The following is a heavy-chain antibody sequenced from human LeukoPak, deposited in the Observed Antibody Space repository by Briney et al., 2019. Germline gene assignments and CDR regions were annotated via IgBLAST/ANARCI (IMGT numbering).Heavy chain of an antibody. Sequence: ASVKVSCKASGYTFTSYGISWVRQAPGQGLEWMGWISAYTGNTNYPQKFQGRVTMTTDTSTSTAYMELRSLRSDDTAVYYCARGALVLSVVLYNWFDPWGQGTLVTVSS. CDR2: ISAYTGNT. D-gene: IGHD2/OR15-2a*01. CDR1: GYTFTSYG. J-gene: IGHJ5*02. CDR3: ARGALVLSVVLYNWFDP. V-gene: IGHV1-18*01.